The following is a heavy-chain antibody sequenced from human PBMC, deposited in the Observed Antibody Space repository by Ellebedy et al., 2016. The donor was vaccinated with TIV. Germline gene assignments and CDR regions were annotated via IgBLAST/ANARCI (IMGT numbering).Heavy chain of an antibody. J-gene: IGHJ2*01. CDR1: GGSLNSSTYY. Sequence: MPGGSLRLSCSVSGGSLNSSTYYWGWIRQPPGKGLEWIGSIYSSGSTYYNPSLKSRVTISVDTSKNQFSLKLSSVTAADTAVYYCARGDDTYFDLWGRGTLVTVSS. D-gene: IGHD3-22*01. CDR2: IYSSGST. CDR3: ARGDDTYFDL. V-gene: IGHV4-39*07.